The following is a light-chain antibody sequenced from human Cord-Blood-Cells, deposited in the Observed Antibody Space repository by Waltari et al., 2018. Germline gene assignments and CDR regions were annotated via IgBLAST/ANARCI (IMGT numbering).Light chain of an antibody. J-gene: IGKJ4*01. CDR1: QGISSY. CDR3: QQLNS. CDR2: AAS. V-gene: IGKV1-9*01. Sequence: DIQLTQSPSFLSASVGDRVTFTCRASQGISSYLAWYQQKPGKAPKLLIYAASTLQSGVPSRCSGSGSVTEFTLTISSLQPEDFATYYCQQLNSFGGGTKVEIK.